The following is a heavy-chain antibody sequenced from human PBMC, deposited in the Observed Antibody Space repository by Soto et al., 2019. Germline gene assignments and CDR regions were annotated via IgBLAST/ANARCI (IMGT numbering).Heavy chain of an antibody. Sequence: KTGGSLRLSCAASGFTFSSYSMNWVRQAPGKGLEWVSSISSSSSYIYYADSVKGRFTISRDNAKNSLYLQMNSLRAEDTAVYYCARDRAGIAVAGLFDYWGQGTLVTVSS. CDR1: GFTFSSYS. CDR2: ISSSSSYI. J-gene: IGHJ4*02. CDR3: ARDRAGIAVAGLFDY. D-gene: IGHD6-19*01. V-gene: IGHV3-21*01.